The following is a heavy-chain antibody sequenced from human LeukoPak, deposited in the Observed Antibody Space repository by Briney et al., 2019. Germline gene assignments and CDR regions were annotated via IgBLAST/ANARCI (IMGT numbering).Heavy chain of an antibody. V-gene: IGHV1-46*01. Sequence: ASVKVSCKASGYIFTSYYMHWVRQAPGQGLEWMGIINPSGGSTSYAQKFQGRVTMTRDTSTSTVYMELSSLRSEDTAVYYCARVGGSYHYFDYWGQGTLVTVSS. D-gene: IGHD1-26*01. CDR2: INPSGGST. J-gene: IGHJ4*02. CDR3: ARVGGSYHYFDY. CDR1: GYIFTSYY.